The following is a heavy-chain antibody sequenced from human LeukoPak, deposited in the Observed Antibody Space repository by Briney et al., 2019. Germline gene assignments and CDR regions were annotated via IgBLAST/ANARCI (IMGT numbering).Heavy chain of an antibody. V-gene: IGHV3-11*01. CDR1: GFTFSDYY. Sequence: PGGSLRLSCAASGFTFSDYYMSWVRQAPGKGLEWVSYISRSGSKIYYADSVKGRFNISRDNAKNSLYLQMKSLRSEDTAGDYRARELHSMLVEPLGGNWGDRALVTASS. CDR2: ISRSGSKI. D-gene: IGHD3-22*01. CDR3: ARELHSMLVEPLGGN. J-gene: IGHJ4*01.